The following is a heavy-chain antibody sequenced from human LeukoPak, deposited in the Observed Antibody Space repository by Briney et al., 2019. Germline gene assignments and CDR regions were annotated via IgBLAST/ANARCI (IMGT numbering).Heavy chain of an antibody. CDR1: GLTFSNYA. V-gene: IGHV3-33*06. Sequence: GGSLRLSCAASGLTFSNYAINWVRQAPGKGLEWVGIVWHDGSKTYYGDSVEGRFTISRDNSKNTLYLQMNSLRADDTAVYFCAKGGARPLDDAFDIWGRGTVVTVSS. J-gene: IGHJ3*02. CDR3: AKGGARPLDDAFDI. CDR2: VWHDGSKT.